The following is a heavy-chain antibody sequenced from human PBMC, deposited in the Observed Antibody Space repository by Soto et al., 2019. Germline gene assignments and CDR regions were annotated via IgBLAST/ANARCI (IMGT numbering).Heavy chain of an antibody. CDR2: IYWDDDK. CDR3: AHTAAGLSDDAFDI. D-gene: IGHD6-13*01. CDR1: GFSLSTNGVG. V-gene: IGHV2-5*02. Sequence: QITLKESGPTLVKPTQTLTLTCTFSGFSLSTNGVGVGWIRPPPGKALEWLALIYWDDDKRYSPSLKSRLTVTKDTSENQVVLTMTNIDPVDTGTYYCAHTAAGLSDDAFDIWGQGTMVTVSS. J-gene: IGHJ3*02.